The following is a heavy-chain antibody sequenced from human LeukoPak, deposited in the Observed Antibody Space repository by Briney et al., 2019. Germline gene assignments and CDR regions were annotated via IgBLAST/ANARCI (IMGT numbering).Heavy chain of an antibody. CDR1: GFTLGNHG. Sequence: GGSLRLSCAASGFTLGNHGMHWVRQAPGKGLEWVAIIFSNGVNKYCADSMKGRSTISRDTSKNTLFLEVESLRTEDTPVYYCARHRGSIFEGYMDVWGKGTTVTVSS. D-gene: IGHD3-9*01. CDR2: IFSNGVNK. CDR3: ARHRGSIFEGYMDV. V-gene: IGHV3-33*01. J-gene: IGHJ6*03.